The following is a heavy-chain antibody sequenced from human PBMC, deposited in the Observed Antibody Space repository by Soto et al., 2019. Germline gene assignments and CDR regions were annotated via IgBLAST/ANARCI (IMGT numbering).Heavy chain of an antibody. CDR1: GFTFSNAW. CDR3: ITAAGISYNNYGMDV. J-gene: IGHJ6*02. Sequence: WGSLRLSCAASGFTFSNAWMHWVRQTPGKGLEWVGHIKSKSNGGTADYAAPVKGRFTISRDDSSNTVYLQMDSPKSEDTAVYYCITAAGISYNNYGMDVWGQGTTVTVSS. V-gene: IGHV3-15*07. CDR2: IKSKSNGGTA.